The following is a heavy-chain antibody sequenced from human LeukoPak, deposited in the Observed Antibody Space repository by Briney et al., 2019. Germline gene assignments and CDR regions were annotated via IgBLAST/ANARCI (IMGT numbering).Heavy chain of an antibody. CDR2: IIPIFGIA. Sequence: ASVKVSCKASGGTFSSYAISWVRQAPGQGLEWMGRIIPIFGIANYAQKFQGRVTITADKSTSTAYMELSSLRSEDTAVYYCARVCSSTSCYNGGYYYGMDVWGQGTTATVSS. CDR3: ARVCSSTSCYNGGYYYGMDV. J-gene: IGHJ6*02. V-gene: IGHV1-69*04. CDR1: GGTFSSYA. D-gene: IGHD2-2*02.